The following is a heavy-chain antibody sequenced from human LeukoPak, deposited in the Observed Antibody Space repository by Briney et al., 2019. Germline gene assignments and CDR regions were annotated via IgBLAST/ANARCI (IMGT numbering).Heavy chain of an antibody. V-gene: IGHV4-31*03. D-gene: IGHD2-2*01. CDR1: GGSISSGGYY. Sequence: PSQTLSLTCTVSGGSISSGGYYWSWIRQHPGKGLEWFGYIYYSGSTYYNPSLKSRVTISVDTSKNQFSLKLSSVTAADTAVYYCARVKYHLQNWFDPWGQGTLVTVSS. J-gene: IGHJ5*02. CDR2: IYYSGST. CDR3: ARVKYHLQNWFDP.